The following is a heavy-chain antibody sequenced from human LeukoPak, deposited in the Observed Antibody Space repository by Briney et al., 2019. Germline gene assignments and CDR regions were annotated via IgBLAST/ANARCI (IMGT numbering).Heavy chain of an antibody. CDR1: GFTFSNYA. CDR2: IRVTDNT. D-gene: IGHD3-10*01. Sequence: GSLRLSCAASGFTFSNYAMNWVRQAPGKGLEWVSGIRVTDNTYYADSVKGRFTISRDNSENTLYLQMNSLRTEDTAVYYCTTEAATTYYYGSGSLYYFDYWGQGTLVTVSS. CDR3: TTEAATTYYYGSGSLYYFDY. J-gene: IGHJ4*02. V-gene: IGHV3-23*01.